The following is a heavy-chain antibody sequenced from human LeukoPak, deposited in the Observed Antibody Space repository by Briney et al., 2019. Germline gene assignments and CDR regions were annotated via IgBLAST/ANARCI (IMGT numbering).Heavy chain of an antibody. CDR3: RGWLGSFDV. J-gene: IGHJ3*01. Sequence: PGGSLRLSCAVSGFTISNTEMSWVRQVPGKGPEWVLVSYSSGTTYYADSAKGRFTISRDISKNTVDLQMNSLRVEDTAVYHCRGWLGSFDVWGQGTMVTVSS. CDR1: GFTISNTE. D-gene: IGHD6-19*01. CDR2: SYSSGTT. V-gene: IGHV3-53*01.